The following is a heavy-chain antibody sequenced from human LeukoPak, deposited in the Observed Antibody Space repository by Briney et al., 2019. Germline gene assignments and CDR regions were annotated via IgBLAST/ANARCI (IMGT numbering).Heavy chain of an antibody. D-gene: IGHD6-13*01. CDR2: IYHSGST. J-gene: IGHJ5*02. CDR1: GGSISSSPYY. CDR3: ARGPDYSSSYAANWFDP. Sequence: PSETLSLTCTVSGGSISSSPYYWGWIRQPPGKGLEWIGCIYHSGSTFYDPSLKSRVTISIDTSRNQFSLRLNSVPSADTAVYFCARGPDYSSSYAANWFDPWGQGTLVTVSS. V-gene: IGHV4-39*01.